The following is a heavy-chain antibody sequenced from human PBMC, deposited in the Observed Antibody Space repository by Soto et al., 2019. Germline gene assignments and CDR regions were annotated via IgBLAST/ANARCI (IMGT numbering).Heavy chain of an antibody. D-gene: IGHD3-22*01. CDR3: AGDPDSHYDDSHASSYP. Sequence: GASVKVSCKASGGTFSTYTITWVRQAPGQGLEWMGRIIPIIGIINYAQKFQGRVTISADKFTGTAYMELTRLRSDDTAVYYCAGDPDSHYDDSHASSYPWGPGTLVTVSS. V-gene: IGHV1-69*04. J-gene: IGHJ5*02. CDR2: IIPIIGII. CDR1: GGTFSTYT.